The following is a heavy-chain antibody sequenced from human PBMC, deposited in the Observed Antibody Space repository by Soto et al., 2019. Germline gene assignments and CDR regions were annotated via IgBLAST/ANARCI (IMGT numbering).Heavy chain of an antibody. CDR2: IYNSGST. CDR1: GGSIRTYY. CDR3: ARHSPANFFDS. Sequence: SETLSLTCTVSGGSIRTYYWSWIRQPPGKGLEWIGYIYNSGSTNSNPSLKSRVSISVDASKNQFSLKLISVTAADTAVYFCARHSPANFFDSWGQGTLVTSPQ. J-gene: IGHJ4*02. V-gene: IGHV4-59*08.